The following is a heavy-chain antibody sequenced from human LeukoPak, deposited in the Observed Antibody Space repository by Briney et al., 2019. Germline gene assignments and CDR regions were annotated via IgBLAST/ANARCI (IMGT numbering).Heavy chain of an antibody. CDR1: EFTFSSYG. Sequence: GRSLRLSCAASEFTFSSYGMHWVRQAPGKGLEWVAVISYDGSNKYYADSVKGRFTISRDNSKNTLYLQMNSLRAEDTAVYYCASWSYYDSSGYTRAFDIWGQGTMVTVSS. J-gene: IGHJ3*02. D-gene: IGHD3-22*01. CDR3: ASWSYYDSSGYTRAFDI. CDR2: ISYDGSNK. V-gene: IGHV3-30*03.